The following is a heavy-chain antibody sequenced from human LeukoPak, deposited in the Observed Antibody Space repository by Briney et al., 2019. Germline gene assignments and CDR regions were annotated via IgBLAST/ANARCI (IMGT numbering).Heavy chain of an antibody. Sequence: PGGSLRLSCTASGFTFGDYAMSWVRQAPGKGLEWGGFIRSKAYGGTTEYAASVKGRFTISRDDSKSIAYLQMNSLKTEDTAVYYCVAVAGKAGFDYWGQGTLVTVSS. CDR2: IRSKAYGGTT. J-gene: IGHJ4*02. D-gene: IGHD6-19*01. CDR1: GFTFGDYA. V-gene: IGHV3-49*04. CDR3: VAVAGKAGFDY.